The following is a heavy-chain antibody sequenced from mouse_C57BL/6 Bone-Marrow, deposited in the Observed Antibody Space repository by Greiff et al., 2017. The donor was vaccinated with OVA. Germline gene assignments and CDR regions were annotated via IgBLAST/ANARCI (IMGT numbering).Heavy chain of an antibody. D-gene: IGHD1-1*02. CDR3: ARAYGPYAMDY. V-gene: IGHV7-1*01. J-gene: IGHJ4*01. CDR1: GFTFSDFY. Sequence: EVQLVESGGGLVQSGRSLRLSCATSGFTFSDFYMEWVRQAPGKGLEWIAASRNKANDSTTEYSASVTGRFIVSRDNSQSILDLQMNALRAEDNAIDYCARAYGPYAMDYWGQGTSVTVSA. CDR2: SRNKANDSTT.